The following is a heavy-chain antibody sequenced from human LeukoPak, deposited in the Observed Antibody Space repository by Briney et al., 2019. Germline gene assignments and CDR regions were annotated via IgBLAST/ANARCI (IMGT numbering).Heavy chain of an antibody. V-gene: IGHV3-23*01. D-gene: IGHD2-2*01. J-gene: IGHJ4*02. Sequence: GGSLRLSCAASGFTFSSYAMSWVRQAPGKGLEWVSAIIGSGGSTYYADSVKGRFTISRDNSKNTLYLQMNSLRAEDTAVYYCATPPGVVVPAANFDYWGQGTLVTVSS. CDR3: ATPPGVVVPAANFDY. CDR2: IIGSGGST. CDR1: GFTFSSYA.